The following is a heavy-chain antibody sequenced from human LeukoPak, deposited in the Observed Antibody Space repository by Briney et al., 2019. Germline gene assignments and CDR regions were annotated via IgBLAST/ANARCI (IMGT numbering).Heavy chain of an antibody. CDR1: GFTFSRYG. D-gene: IGHD3-10*01. J-gene: IGHJ4*02. V-gene: IGHV3-30*03. CDR2: ISYDGSNK. CDR3: ASYYGSGSYYGGALDY. Sequence: GGSLRLSCAASGFTFSRYGMNWVRQAPGKGLEWVALISYDGSNKYYADSVKCRFTISRDDSKNTLYLQMNSLRAEDTAVYYGASYYGSGSYYGGALDYWGQGTLVTVSS.